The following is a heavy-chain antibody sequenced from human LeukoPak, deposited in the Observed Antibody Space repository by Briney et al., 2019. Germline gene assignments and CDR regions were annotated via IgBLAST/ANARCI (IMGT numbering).Heavy chain of an antibody. CDR1: GYSISSGYY. V-gene: IGHV4-38-2*01. J-gene: IGHJ5*02. CDR3: ARQSSRDQIYDFWSGYYTRWFDP. D-gene: IGHD3-3*01. CDR2: IYHSGST. Sequence: SETLSITCAVSGYSISSGYYWGWIRQPPGKGLEWIGSIYHSGSTYYNPSLKSRVTISVDTSKNQFSLKLSSVTAADTAVYYCARQSSRDQIYDFWSGYYTRWFDPWGQGTLVTVSS.